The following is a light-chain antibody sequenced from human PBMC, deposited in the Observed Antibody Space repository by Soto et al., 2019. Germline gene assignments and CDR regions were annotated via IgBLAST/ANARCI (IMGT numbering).Light chain of an antibody. CDR2: GAS. Sequence: IVLPKDPGPLSLSPGERSTLSCRASQSVSRYLTWYQQKPGQGPRVLIYGASTRATGFPARFSGSGSGTEFTLTISSQQSEDFAVYYCHPYHNWWTLGQGAIVDIK. CDR3: HPYHNWWT. J-gene: IGKJ1*01. V-gene: IGKV3-15*01. CDR1: QSVSRY.